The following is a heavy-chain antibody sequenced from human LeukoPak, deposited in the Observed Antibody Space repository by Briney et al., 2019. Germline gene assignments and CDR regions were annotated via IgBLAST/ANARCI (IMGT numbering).Heavy chain of an antibody. V-gene: IGHV1-46*01. CDR1: GYTFTSYY. J-gene: IGHJ4*02. D-gene: IGHD2-2*01. CDR3: ARDACTSTSCYFRSGYFDY. Sequence: ASVKVSCKASGYTFTSYYMHWVRQAPGQGLEWMGIIDPTGGSTSYAQKFQGRVTMTRDTSTSTVYMELSSLRSEDTAMYYCARDACTSTSCYFRSGYFDYWGQGTLVTVSS. CDR2: IDPTGGST.